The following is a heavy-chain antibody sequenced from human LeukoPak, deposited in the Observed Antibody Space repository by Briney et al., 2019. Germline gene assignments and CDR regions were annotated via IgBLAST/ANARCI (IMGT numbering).Heavy chain of an antibody. V-gene: IGHV3-23*01. J-gene: IGHJ4*02. D-gene: IGHD2-21*02. Sequence: GGSLRPSCAASGFAFSSYTMAWVRQAPGKGLEWVSAITGSGGSTYYADSVKGRFTISRDNSKNTVHLQMNSLRADDTAVYYCAKKTSYCGGDCYPYYFDHWGQGTLVTVSS. CDR3: AKKTSYCGGDCYPYYFDH. CDR2: ITGSGGST. CDR1: GFAFSSYT.